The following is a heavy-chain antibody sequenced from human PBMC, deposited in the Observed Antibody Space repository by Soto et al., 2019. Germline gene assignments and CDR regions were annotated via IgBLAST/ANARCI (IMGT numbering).Heavy chain of an antibody. J-gene: IGHJ4*02. CDR2: IYHSGST. CDR1: GYSISSGYY. D-gene: IGHD6-19*01. CDR3: ARDRQWLALDY. V-gene: IGHV4-38-2*02. Sequence: SETLSLTCAVSGYSISSGYYWGWIRQPPGKGLEWIGSIYHSGSTYYNPSLKSRVTISVDTSKNQFSLKLSSVTAADTAVYYCARDRQWLALDYWGQGTLVTVSS.